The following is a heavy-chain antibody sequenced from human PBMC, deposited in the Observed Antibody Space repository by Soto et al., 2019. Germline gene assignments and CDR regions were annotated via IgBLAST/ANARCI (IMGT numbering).Heavy chain of an antibody. J-gene: IGHJ4*02. V-gene: IGHV3-30*18. Sequence: QVQLVESGGGVVQPGRSLRLSCAASGFTFSSYCMHWVRQAPGKGLEWVAVISYDGSNKYYADSVKGRFTISRDNSQNTLYLQMTSLRAEDTAVYYCAKDQASQWELLYYFDYWGQGNLVTVSS. CDR1: GFTFSSYC. CDR2: ISYDGSNK. D-gene: IGHD1-26*01. CDR3: AKDQASQWELLYYFDY.